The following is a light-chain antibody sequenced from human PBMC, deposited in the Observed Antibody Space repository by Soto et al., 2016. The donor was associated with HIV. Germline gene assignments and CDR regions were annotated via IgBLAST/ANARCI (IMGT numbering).Light chain of an antibody. CDR2: DAS. CDR3: TKYDAAPGT. Sequence: IQMTQFPSSLSASVGDRVTITCRASQDIKTYVAWYFQKPREVPALLIVDASTLRSGVTPRFSGSGSGTEFTLTINTLQPEDVGSYFCTKYDAAPGTFGQGTRVEV. J-gene: IGKJ1*01. CDR1: QDIKTY. V-gene: IGKV1-27*01.